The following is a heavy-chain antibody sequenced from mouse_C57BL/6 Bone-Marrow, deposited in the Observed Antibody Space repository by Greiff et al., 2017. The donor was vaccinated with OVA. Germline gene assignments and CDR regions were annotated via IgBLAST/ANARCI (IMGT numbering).Heavy chain of an antibody. J-gene: IGHJ4*01. CDR3: ARSLYFYGISPYNAMDY. D-gene: IGHD1-1*02. V-gene: IGHV1-54*01. CDR2: INPGSGGT. CDR1: GYAFTNYL. Sequence: VKLMESGAELVRPGTSVKVSCKASGYAFTNYLIEWVKQRPGQGLEWIGVINPGSGGTHYNEKFKGKATLTADKSSSTSYMQLSSLTSEESAVSFCARSLYFYGISPYNAMDYCGQGNSVTASS.